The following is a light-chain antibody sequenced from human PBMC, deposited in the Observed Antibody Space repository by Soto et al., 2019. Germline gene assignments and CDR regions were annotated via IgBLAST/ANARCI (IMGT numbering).Light chain of an antibody. V-gene: IGLV2-8*01. CDR3: SSYAGSNDYV. CDR2: DVS. CDR1: SSDVGAYNY. Sequence: QSALTQPPSASGSPGQSVTISCTGTSSDVGAYNYVSWYQHHPGKAPKLMIYDVSKRPSGVPDRFSGSKSGNMASLTFSGIQAEDEAYYYCSSYAGSNDYVFGTGTKLTVL. J-gene: IGLJ1*01.